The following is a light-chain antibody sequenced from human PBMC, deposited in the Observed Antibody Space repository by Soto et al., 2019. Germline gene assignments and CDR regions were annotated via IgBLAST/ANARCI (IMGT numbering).Light chain of an antibody. J-gene: IGKJ4*01. CDR3: QQYHSYSLT. CDR1: QSISSW. Sequence: DIQMTQSPSTLPASVGDRATITFRASQSISSWLAWYQQKPGKAPKLLIYKASSLEGGVPSRFSGSRSGTDLTLTISSLQPADFSTYYWQQYHSYSLTLGGGTKVDIK. V-gene: IGKV1-5*03. CDR2: KAS.